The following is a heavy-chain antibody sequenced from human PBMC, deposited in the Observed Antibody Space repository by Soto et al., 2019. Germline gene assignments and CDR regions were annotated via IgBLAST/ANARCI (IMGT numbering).Heavy chain of an antibody. Sequence: PSETLSLTCTVSGGSISSSSYYWGWIRQPPGKGLEWIGSIYYSGSTYYNPSLKSRVTISVDTSKNQFSLKLSSVTAADTAVYYCASGHIVVVEGSGYYYYGMDVWGQGTTVTVSS. CDR2: IYYSGST. CDR1: GGSISSSSYY. D-gene: IGHD2-21*01. J-gene: IGHJ6*02. V-gene: IGHV4-39*01. CDR3: ASGHIVVVEGSGYYYYGMDV.